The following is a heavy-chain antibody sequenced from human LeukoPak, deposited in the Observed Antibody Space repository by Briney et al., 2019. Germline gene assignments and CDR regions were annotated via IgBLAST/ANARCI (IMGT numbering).Heavy chain of an antibody. J-gene: IGHJ4*02. D-gene: IGHD5-18*01. Sequence: SETLSLTCAVYGGSFSGYYWSWIRQPPGKGLEWIGEINHSGSTNCNPSLKSRVTISLDTSKNQFSLKLSSMTAADTAVYYCARAKGIGLRGYSYGYYFGYWGQGILVTVSS. CDR3: ARAKGIGLRGYSYGYYFGY. V-gene: IGHV4-34*01. CDR2: INHSGST. CDR1: GGSFSGYY.